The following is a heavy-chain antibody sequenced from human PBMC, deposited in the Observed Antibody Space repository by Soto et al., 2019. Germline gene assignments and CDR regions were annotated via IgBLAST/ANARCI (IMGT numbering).Heavy chain of an antibody. J-gene: IGHJ3*02. V-gene: IGHV1-18*01. CDR3: ASGGSYYSDSSGSAFDI. D-gene: IGHD3-22*01. CDR1: GYTFTSYG. CDR2: ISAYNGNT. Sequence: ASVKVSCKASGYTFTSYGISWVRQAPGQGLEWMGWISAYNGNTNYAQKLQGRVTMTTDTSTSTAYMELRSLRSDDTAVYSCASGGSYYSDSSGSAFDICGRVTMVAVAS.